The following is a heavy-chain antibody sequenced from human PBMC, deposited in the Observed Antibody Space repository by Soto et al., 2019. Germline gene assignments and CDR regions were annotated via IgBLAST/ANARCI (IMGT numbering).Heavy chain of an antibody. J-gene: IGHJ6*02. Sequence: SETLSLTCSVSGGSINSYYWSWIRQSPGKGLEWIGYIFYSGSTKYNPSLKSRVTISVDSSKTQFSLNLTAVTAADTAVYYCARDKGRYDSGMDVWGQGTRVTVSS. CDR3: ARDKGRYDSGMDV. V-gene: IGHV4-59*01. CDR1: GGSINSYY. D-gene: IGHD3-9*01. CDR2: IFYSGST.